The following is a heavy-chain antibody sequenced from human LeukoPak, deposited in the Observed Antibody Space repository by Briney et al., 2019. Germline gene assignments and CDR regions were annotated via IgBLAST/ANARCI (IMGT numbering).Heavy chain of an antibody. CDR3: LYYYDSSGYYSDY. CDR1: GFTFSSYA. Sequence: GGSLRLSCAASGFTFSSYAMSWVRQAPGKGLEWVSDISGSGGSTYYADSVKGRFTISRDNSKDTLYLQMNSLRAEDTAVYYCLYYYDSSGYYSDYWGQGTLVTVSS. V-gene: IGHV3-23*01. D-gene: IGHD3-22*01. J-gene: IGHJ4*02. CDR2: ISGSGGST.